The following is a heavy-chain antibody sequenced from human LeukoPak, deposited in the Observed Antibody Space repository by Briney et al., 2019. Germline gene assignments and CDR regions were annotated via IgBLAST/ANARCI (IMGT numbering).Heavy chain of an antibody. CDR2: IQYDVSSE. J-gene: IGHJ4*02. Sequence: GRSLRLSCAASGFTFSSYGMHWVRQAPGKGLEWVAFIQYDVSSEYYADSVKGRFTVSRDDSKNTLYLQMNSLRAEDTAVYYCAKDRPPSDYYDSSGYYYPLDYWGQGTLVTVSS. D-gene: IGHD3-22*01. V-gene: IGHV3-30*02. CDR3: AKDRPPSDYYDSSGYYYPLDY. CDR1: GFTFSSYG.